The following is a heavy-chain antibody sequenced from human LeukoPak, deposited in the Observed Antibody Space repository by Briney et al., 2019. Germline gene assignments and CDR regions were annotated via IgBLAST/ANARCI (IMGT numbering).Heavy chain of an antibody. D-gene: IGHD2-21*02. CDR2: MSYSGRT. CDR3: ARGYCRDDICEVFPY. Sequence: SKTLSLTCTVSGGSVSSYYWSWIRQTPEKGLEWIGYMSYSGRTDYGPSLKSRVTMSVDTSKNQFSLKMSYVTAADTGVYYCARGYCRDDICEVFPYWGQGTLVTVSS. V-gene: IGHV4-59*02. J-gene: IGHJ4*02. CDR1: GGSVSSYY.